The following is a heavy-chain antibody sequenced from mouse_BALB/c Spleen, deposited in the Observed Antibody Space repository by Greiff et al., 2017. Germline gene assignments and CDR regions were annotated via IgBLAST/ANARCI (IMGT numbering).Heavy chain of an antibody. CDR3: AEDSSGLAY. D-gene: IGHD3-1*01. J-gene: IGHJ3*01. V-gene: IGHV2-9*02. CDR2: IWAGGST. Sequence: QVQLQQSGPGLVAPSQSLSITCTVSGFSLTSYGVHWVRQPPGKGLEWLGVIWAGGSTNYNSALMSRLSISKDNSKSQVFLKMNSLQTDDTAMYYCAEDSSGLAYWGQGTLVTVSA. CDR1: GFSLTSYG.